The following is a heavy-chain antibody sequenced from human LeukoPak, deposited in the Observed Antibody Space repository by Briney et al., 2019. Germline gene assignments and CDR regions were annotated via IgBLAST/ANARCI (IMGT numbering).Heavy chain of an antibody. D-gene: IGHD3-22*01. Sequence: TGGSLRLSCAASGFIFDDYAMHWVRQSPGRGLEWVSGISWNSGYIDYEDSVKGRFTISRDNAKNSLYLQMNSLRVEDTALYFCAKSMIVEGGDAFDVWGQGTMVTVPS. J-gene: IGHJ3*01. V-gene: IGHV3-9*01. CDR1: GFIFDDYA. CDR3: AKSMIVEGGDAFDV. CDR2: ISWNSGYI.